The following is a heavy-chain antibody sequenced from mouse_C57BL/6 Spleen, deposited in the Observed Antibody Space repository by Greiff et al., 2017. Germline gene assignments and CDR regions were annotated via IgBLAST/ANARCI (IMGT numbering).Heavy chain of an antibody. Sequence: QVQLQQPGAELVRPGSSVKLSCKASGYTFTSYWMHWVKQRPIQGLEWIGNIDPSDSETHYNQKFKDKATLTVDKSSSTAYMQLSSLTSEDSAVYYCARSGSSYDYYAIDYWGQGTSVTVSS. CDR3: ARSGSSYDYYAIDY. D-gene: IGHD1-1*01. J-gene: IGHJ4*01. V-gene: IGHV1-52*01. CDR2: IDPSDSET. CDR1: GYTFTSYW.